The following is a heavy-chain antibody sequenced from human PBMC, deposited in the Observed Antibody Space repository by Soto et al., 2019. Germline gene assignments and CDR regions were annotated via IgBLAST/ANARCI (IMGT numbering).Heavy chain of an antibody. J-gene: IGHJ3*02. V-gene: IGHV3-30*18. D-gene: IGHD1-26*01. CDR1: GFTFSNYG. CDR2: ISYDGRNK. Sequence: GGSLRLSCAASGFTFSNYGIHWVRQAPGKRLEWVAVISYDGRNKFYADSVKGRFTISRDNSKNTLYLEMNTLRVEDTAVYYCAKVLPATGIEGGGDAFDIWGQGTMVTVSS. CDR3: AKVLPATGIEGGGDAFDI.